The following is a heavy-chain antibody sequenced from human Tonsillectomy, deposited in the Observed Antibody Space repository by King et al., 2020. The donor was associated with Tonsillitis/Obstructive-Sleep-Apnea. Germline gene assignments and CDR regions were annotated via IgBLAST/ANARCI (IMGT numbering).Heavy chain of an antibody. CDR2: ISSSGSTI. D-gene: IGHD3-10*01. J-gene: IGHJ6*03. Sequence: HVQLVESGGGLVKPGGSLRLFCAASGFTFSDHYMSWIRQAPGKGLEWVSYISSSGSTIYYADSVKGRFTISRDNAKNSLYLQMNSLRAEDTAVYYCAGSLVGGSDYYYMDVWGKGTTVTVSS. V-gene: IGHV3-11*01. CDR1: GFTFSDHY. CDR3: AGSLVGGSDYYYMDV.